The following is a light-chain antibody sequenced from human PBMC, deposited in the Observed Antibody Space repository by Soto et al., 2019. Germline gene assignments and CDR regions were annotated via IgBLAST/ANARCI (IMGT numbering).Light chain of an antibody. CDR1: QSASNN. CDR2: GAS. Sequence: EIVLTQSPGTLSLSPGERATLSCRASQSASNNYLAWYQQKPGQAPRLLIYGASNRATGIPDRFSGSGSGTEFTLTINSLQSEDFAVYYCQQYNNWPRTFGQGTKVDIK. V-gene: IGKV3D-15*01. J-gene: IGKJ1*01. CDR3: QQYNNWPRT.